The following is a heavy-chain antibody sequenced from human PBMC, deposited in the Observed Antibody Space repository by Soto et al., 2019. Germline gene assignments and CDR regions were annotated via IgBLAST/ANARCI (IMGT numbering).Heavy chain of an antibody. CDR3: ASEETYYDFWSGYYHYYYGMDV. CDR1: GFTFSSYG. CDR2: IWYDGSNK. J-gene: IGHJ6*02. Sequence: QVQLVESGGGVVQPGRSLRLSCAASGFTFSSYGMHWVRQAPGKGLEWVAVIWYDGSNKYYADSVKGRFTISRDNSKNTLYLQMNSLRAEDTAVYYCASEETYYDFWSGYYHYYYGMDVWGQGTTVTVSS. V-gene: IGHV3-33*01. D-gene: IGHD3-3*01.